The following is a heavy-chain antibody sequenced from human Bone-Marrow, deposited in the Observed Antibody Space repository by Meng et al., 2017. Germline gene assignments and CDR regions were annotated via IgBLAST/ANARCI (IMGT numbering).Heavy chain of an antibody. CDR3: ARDGRGYGMDV. V-gene: IGHV3-30*04. Sequence: GESLKISCEASGFTFNRYAMHWARQAPGKGLEWVASISNDGNKRPYADSVKGRFTISRDNAKNSLYLQMNSLRADDTAVFYCARDGRGYGMDVWGQGTTVTVSS. CDR1: GFTFNRYA. CDR2: ISNDGNKR. J-gene: IGHJ6*02. D-gene: IGHD3-10*01.